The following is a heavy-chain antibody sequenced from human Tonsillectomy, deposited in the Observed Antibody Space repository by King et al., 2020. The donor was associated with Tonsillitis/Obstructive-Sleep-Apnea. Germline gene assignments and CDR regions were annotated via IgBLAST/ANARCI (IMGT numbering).Heavy chain of an antibody. V-gene: IGHV4-59*01. J-gene: IGHJ6*03. CDR3: ARLRYDILTGYSNDYYYYYMDV. Sequence: VQLQESGPGLVKPSETLSLTCTVSGGSISSYYWSWIRQPPGKGLEWIGYIYYSGSTNYNPSLKSRVTISVDTSKNQCSLKLSSVTAADTAVYYCARLRYDILTGYSNDYYYYYMDVWGKGTTVTVSS. D-gene: IGHD3-9*01. CDR2: IYYSGST. CDR1: GGSISSYY.